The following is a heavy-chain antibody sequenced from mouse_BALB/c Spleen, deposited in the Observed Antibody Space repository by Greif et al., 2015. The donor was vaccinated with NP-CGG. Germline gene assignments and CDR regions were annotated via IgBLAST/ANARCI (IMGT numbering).Heavy chain of an antibody. CDR2: INPYYGST. V-gene: IGHV1-39*01. J-gene: IGHJ2*01. CDR3: ARSGYYDYDGYYFDY. Sequence: EVQGVESGPELVKPGASVKISCKASGYSFTDYIMLWVKQSHGKSLEWIGNINPYYGSTSYNLKFKGKATLTVDKSSSTAYMQLNSLTSEDSAVYYCARSGYYDYDGYYFDYWGQGTTRTVSS. D-gene: IGHD2-4*01. CDR1: GYSFTDYI.